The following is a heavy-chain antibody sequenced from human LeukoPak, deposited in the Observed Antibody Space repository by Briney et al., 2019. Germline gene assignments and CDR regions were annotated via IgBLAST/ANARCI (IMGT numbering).Heavy chain of an antibody. J-gene: IGHJ4*02. CDR2: ISGSGDST. D-gene: IGHD2-21*01. Sequence: GGSLRLSCAASGFTFNTYAMSWVRQAPGKGLEWVSAISGSGDSTYYADSVKGRFSISRDNSKNTLYLQMDSLRGEDTAVYYCAKDFRIGYSAHFDYWGQGALVTVSS. CDR1: GFTFNTYA. V-gene: IGHV3-23*01. CDR3: AKDFRIGYSAHFDY.